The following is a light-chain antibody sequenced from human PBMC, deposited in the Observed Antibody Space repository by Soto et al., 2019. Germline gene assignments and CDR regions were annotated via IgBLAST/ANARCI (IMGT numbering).Light chain of an antibody. CDR1: SANIGSNT. V-gene: IGLV1-44*01. CDR3: AAWDDSMNGFG. Sequence: QSVLTQPPSASGAPGQRVTISCSGSSANIGSNTVNWYQQLPGTAPKLLIYTNNQRPSGVRDRFSGSRSGTSASLAISGLQSEDEADYYCAAWDDSMNGFGFXTGTKGTVL. J-gene: IGLJ1*01. CDR2: TNN.